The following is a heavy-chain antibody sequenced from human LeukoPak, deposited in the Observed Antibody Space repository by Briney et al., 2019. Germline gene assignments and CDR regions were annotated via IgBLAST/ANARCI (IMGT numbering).Heavy chain of an antibody. CDR1: GYTFTGYY. CDR3: ARVVLLWFGELRWFDP. Sequence: ASVKVSCKASGYTFTGYYMHWVRRAPGQGLEWMGWINPNSGGTNYAQKFQGRVTMTRDTSISTAYMELSRLRSDDTAVYYCARVVLLWFGELRWFDPWGQGTLVTVSS. CDR2: INPNSGGT. J-gene: IGHJ5*02. D-gene: IGHD3-10*01. V-gene: IGHV1-2*02.